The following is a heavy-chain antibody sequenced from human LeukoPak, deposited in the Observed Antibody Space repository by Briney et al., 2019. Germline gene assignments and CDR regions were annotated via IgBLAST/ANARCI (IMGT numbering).Heavy chain of an antibody. CDR3: AGYYRGSYQVDY. J-gene: IGHJ4*02. CDR2: INPSGGST. V-gene: IGHV1-46*01. CDR1: GYTFTGYY. Sequence: ASVKVSCKASGYTFTGYYMHWVRQAPGQGLEWMGIINPSGGSTSYAQRFQGGVTMTRDTSTSTAYMELSSLRSEDTAVYYCAGYYRGSYQVDYWGQEPLVTVS. D-gene: IGHD1-26*01.